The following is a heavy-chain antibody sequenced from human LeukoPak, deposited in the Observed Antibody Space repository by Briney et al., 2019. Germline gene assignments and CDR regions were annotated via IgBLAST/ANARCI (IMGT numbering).Heavy chain of an antibody. CDR3: ARVGDYYGSGSYYYMAFDI. J-gene: IGHJ3*02. CDR1: GGSISSSSYY. CDR2: IYYSGST. V-gene: IGHV4-39*07. D-gene: IGHD3-10*01. Sequence: SETLSLTCTVSGGSISSSSYYWGWIRQPPGKGLEWIGSIYYSGSTYYNPSLKSRVTISVDTSKNQFSLKLSSVTAADTAVYYCARVGDYYGSGSYYYMAFDIWGQGTMVTVSS.